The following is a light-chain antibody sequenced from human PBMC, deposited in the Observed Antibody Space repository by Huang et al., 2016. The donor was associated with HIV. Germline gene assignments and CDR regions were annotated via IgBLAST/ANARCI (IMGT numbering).Light chain of an antibody. CDR3: QHYRVWPPVYT. J-gene: IGKJ2*01. CDR2: AAS. Sequence: EIVMTQSPATLSVSPRERATLSCRASQTVSSNVAWYQQKPGQAPRLLIYAASTRATDIPARFSGSGSGTEFTLTISSLQSEDFAVYYCQHYRVWPPVYTFGQGTKLEIK. V-gene: IGKV3-15*01. CDR1: QTVSSN.